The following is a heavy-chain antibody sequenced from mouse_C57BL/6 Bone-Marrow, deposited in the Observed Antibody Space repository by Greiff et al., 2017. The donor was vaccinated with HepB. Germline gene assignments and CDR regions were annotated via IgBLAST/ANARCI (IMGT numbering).Heavy chain of an antibody. J-gene: IGHJ1*03. CDR2: IDPSDSET. CDR1: GYTFTSYW. CDR3: ARCRGYWYFDV. V-gene: IGHV1-52*01. Sequence: QVQLQQPGAELVRPGSSVKLSCKASGYTFTSYWMHWVKQRPIQGLEWIGNIDPSDSETHYNQKFKDKATLTVDKSSSTAYMQLSSLTSEDSAVYYCARCRGYWYFDVWGTGTTVTVSS. D-gene: IGHD3-1*01.